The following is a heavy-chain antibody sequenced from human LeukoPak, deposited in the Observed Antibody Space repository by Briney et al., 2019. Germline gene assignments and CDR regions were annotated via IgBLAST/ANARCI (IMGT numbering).Heavy chain of an antibody. CDR2: ISYDGSNR. CDR3: ASSYGGSSRYSGMDV. Sequence: PGRSLRLSCAASAFTFSSYAMHWVRQAPGKGLEWVAVISYDGSNRYYADSVKGRFTISRDNSKNTLYLQMNSLRPEDTAVYYCASSYGGSSRYSGMDVWAKGPRSPSP. V-gene: IGHV3-30-3*01. D-gene: IGHD1-26*01. CDR1: AFTFSSYA. J-gene: IGHJ6*02.